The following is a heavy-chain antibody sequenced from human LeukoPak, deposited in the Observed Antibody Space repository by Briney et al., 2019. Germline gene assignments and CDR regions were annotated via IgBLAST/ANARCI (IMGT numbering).Heavy chain of an antibody. V-gene: IGHV4-59*08. D-gene: IGHD1-26*01. J-gene: IGHJ6*02. CDR1: GGSINTDY. CDR3: VRQGHRLTLVDYYGMDV. CDR2: IYYSGSSI. Sequence: SETLSLTCTVSGGSINTDYWSWVRQPPGKGLEWIGYIYYSGSSINYNPSLKSRVTISIDRSKNQFSLKLNSVTAADTAVYYCVRQGHRLTLVDYYGMDVWGQGTTVTVSS.